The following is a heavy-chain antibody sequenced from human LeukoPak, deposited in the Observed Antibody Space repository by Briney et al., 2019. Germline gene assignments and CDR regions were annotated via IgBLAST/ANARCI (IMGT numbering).Heavy chain of an antibody. D-gene: IGHD3-16*01. CDR2: ISGSGGTT. Sequence: GGSLRLSCAASGFTFSSFVLNWVRQAPGKGLEWVSTISGSGGTTYYADSVKGRFNISRDNSKNTLYLQMNSLRDEDTAVYYCVLRGGATDYWGQGTLVTVSS. J-gene: IGHJ4*02. CDR1: GFTFSSFV. CDR3: VLRGGATDY. V-gene: IGHV3-23*01.